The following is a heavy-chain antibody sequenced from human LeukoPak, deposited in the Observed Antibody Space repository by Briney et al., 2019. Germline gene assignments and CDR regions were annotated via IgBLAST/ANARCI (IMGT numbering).Heavy chain of an antibody. V-gene: IGHV4-39*07. D-gene: IGHD3-10*02. Sequence: PSETLSLTCTVSGDSISSSSYYWGWLRLPPGKGLEWIGSIYYSGSTYYRPSLKSRVTISVDTSKNQFSLKLSSVTAADTAVYYCARSPRHKLRSGLYYYYGMDVWGQGTTVTVSS. CDR2: IYYSGST. CDR1: GDSISSSSYY. J-gene: IGHJ6*02. CDR3: ARSPRHKLRSGLYYYYGMDV.